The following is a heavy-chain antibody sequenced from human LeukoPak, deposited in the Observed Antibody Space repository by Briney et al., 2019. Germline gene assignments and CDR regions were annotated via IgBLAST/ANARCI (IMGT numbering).Heavy chain of an antibody. D-gene: IGHD6-13*01. J-gene: IGHJ6*02. V-gene: IGHV1-8*01. CDR2: MNPNSGNT. Sequence: GASVKVSCKASGYTFTSYDINWVRQATGQGLEWMGWMNPNSGNTGYAKKFQGRVTMTRNTSISTAYMELSSLRSEDTAVYYCARALEAAADYYYYGMDVWGQGTTVTVSS. CDR3: ARALEAAADYYYYGMDV. CDR1: GYTFTSYD.